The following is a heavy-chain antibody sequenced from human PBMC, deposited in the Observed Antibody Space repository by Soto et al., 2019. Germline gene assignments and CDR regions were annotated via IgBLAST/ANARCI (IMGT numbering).Heavy chain of an antibody. V-gene: IGHV1-69*13. J-gene: IGHJ4*02. CDR1: GGTFSSYR. CDR2: IVPIYRTA. CDR3: ARDSGAKLSSS. Sequence: GASVKVSCKASGGTFSSYRINWVRQAPGQGLEWVGGIVPIYRTADYAQRFQGRVTITADESARTAYLEVRSRKSQDTAVYYCARDSGAKLSSSWGQGTLVTVSS. D-gene: IGHD6-13*01.